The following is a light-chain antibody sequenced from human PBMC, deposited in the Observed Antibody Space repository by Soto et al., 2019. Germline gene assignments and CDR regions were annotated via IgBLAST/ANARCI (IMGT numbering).Light chain of an antibody. Sequence: EIVMTQSPATLSVSPGERATLSCRASQSVSTNLAWYQQKPGQAPRLLIYDSSTRATGIPARFSGSWSGTEFTLTISSLKSEDFAVYFCQQYDNCPPYTFGQGTKLEIK. V-gene: IGKV3-15*01. J-gene: IGKJ2*01. CDR3: QQYDNCPPYT. CDR2: DSS. CDR1: QSVSTN.